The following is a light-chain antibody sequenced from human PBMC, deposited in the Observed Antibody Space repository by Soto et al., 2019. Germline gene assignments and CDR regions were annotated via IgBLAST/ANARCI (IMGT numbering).Light chain of an antibody. J-gene: IGKJ1*01. V-gene: IGKV1-39*01. CDR2: TTS. CDR3: QQSYSFPKT. CDR1: QSISRS. Sequence: DIQMTQSPSTLSASVGDRVTITCRASQSISRSLAWYQQNPGKAPKLLIYTTSSLQSGVPSRFSGSGSGTDFTLTISSLQPEDFATYFCQQSYSFPKTFGQGTKVEI.